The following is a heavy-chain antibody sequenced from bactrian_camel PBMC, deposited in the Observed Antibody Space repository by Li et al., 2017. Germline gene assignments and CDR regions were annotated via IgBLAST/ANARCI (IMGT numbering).Heavy chain of an antibody. V-gene: IGHV3S40*01. D-gene: IGHD6*01. CDR1: GFTFSTTS. J-gene: IGHJ4*01. CDR2: IDSGGGS. Sequence: DVQLVESGGGSVQPGGSLRLSCAASGFTFSTTSMFWVRQAPGKGLEYVTAIDSGGGSYYPDSVKGRFTISQDNASKTVVLQMNSLKPEDTAMYYCAAGLRYGGSWARASDFNYWGQGTQVTVS. CDR3: AAGLRYGGSWARASDFNY.